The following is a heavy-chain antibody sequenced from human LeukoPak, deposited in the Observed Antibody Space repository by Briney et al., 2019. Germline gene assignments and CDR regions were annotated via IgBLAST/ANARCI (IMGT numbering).Heavy chain of an antibody. D-gene: IGHD1-1*01. V-gene: IGHV4-34*01. CDR2: INHSGST. Sequence: SETLSLTCAVYGGSFSGYYWSWIRQPPGKGLEWIGEINHSGSTNYNPSLKSRVTISVDTSKNQFSLKLSSVTAADTAVYYCAGAKLARYYFDYWGQGTLVTVSS. CDR3: AGAKLARYYFDY. CDR1: GGSFSGYY. J-gene: IGHJ4*02.